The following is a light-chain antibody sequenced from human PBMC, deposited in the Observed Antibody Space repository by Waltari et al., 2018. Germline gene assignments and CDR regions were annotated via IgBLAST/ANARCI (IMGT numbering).Light chain of an antibody. J-gene: IGKJ1*01. Sequence: DIVMTQSPDSLAVSLGERATINCKSSQSVSHSDNNKNYLAWYQQKPGQPPKLLIYWASTRESWVPARFSGSDSGTDFTLTISSLQAEDVAVYYCQQYYGFPRTFGQGTKVEIK. CDR3: QQYYGFPRT. CDR1: QSVSHSDNNKNY. V-gene: IGKV4-1*01. CDR2: WAS.